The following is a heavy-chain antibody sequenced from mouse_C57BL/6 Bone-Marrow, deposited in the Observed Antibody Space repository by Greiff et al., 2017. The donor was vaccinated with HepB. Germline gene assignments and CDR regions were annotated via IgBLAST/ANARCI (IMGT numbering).Heavy chain of an antibody. D-gene: IGHD3-1*01. Sequence: VKLVDSGPGLVQPSQSLSITCTVSGFSLTSYGVHWVRQSPGKGLEWLGVIWSGGSTDYNAAFISRLSISKDNSKSQVFFKMNSLQADDTAIYYCARNGLIYEGFAYWGQGTLVTVSA. CDR3: ARNGLIYEGFAY. V-gene: IGHV2-2*01. J-gene: IGHJ3*01. CDR1: GFSLTSYG. CDR2: IWSGGST.